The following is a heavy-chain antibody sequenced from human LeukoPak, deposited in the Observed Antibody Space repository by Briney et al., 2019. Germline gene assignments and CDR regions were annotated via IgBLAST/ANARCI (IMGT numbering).Heavy chain of an antibody. V-gene: IGHV1-46*01. CDR3: ARTPGSYQIDY. J-gene: IGHJ4*02. CDR1: GYTFTSYY. CDR2: INPSGGST. Sequence: GASVTVSCKASGYTFTSYYMHWVRQAPGQGLEWMGIINPSGGSTSYAQKFQGRVTMTRDTSTSTVYMELSSLRSEDTAVYYCARTPGSYQIDYWGQGTLVTVSS. D-gene: IGHD3-10*01.